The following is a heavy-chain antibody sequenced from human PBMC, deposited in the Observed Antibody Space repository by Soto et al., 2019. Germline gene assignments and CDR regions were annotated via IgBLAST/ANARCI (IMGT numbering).Heavy chain of an antibody. CDR3: ARESDFWSGYGYYYYYMDV. J-gene: IGHJ6*03. CDR1: GFTVSSNY. CDR2: IYSGGST. V-gene: IGHV3-53*04. Sequence: PGGSLRLSCAASGFTVSSNYMSWVRQAPGKGLEWVSVIYSGGSTYYADSVKGRFTISRHNSKNTLYLQMNSLRAEDTAVYYCARESDFWSGYGYYYYYMDVWGKGTTVTVSS. D-gene: IGHD3-3*01.